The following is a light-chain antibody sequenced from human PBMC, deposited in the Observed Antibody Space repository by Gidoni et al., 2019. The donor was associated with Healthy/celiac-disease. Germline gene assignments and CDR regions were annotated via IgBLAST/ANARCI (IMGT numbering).Light chain of an antibody. Sequence: DIQMTQSPSSLSASVGDRVTITCQASQDISNYLNWYQQKPGKAPKLLIYDASNLEPGVPSRFSGSGSGTDFTFTISSLQPEDIATYYCQQYDNLFTFGPGTKVEIK. J-gene: IGKJ3*01. CDR3: QQYDNLFT. CDR2: DAS. V-gene: IGKV1-33*01. CDR1: QDISNY.